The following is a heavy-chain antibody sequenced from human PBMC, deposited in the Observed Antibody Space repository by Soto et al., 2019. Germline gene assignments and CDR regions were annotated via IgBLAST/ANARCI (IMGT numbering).Heavy chain of an antibody. CDR3: ATGGGMTTRYYYYYGMDV. Sequence: EASVKVSCKVSGYTLTELSMHWVRQAPGKGLEWMGGFDPEDGETIYAQKFQGRVTMTEDTSTDTAYMELSSLRSEDTAVYYCATGGGMTTRYYYYYGMDVWGQGTTVTVSS. D-gene: IGHD4-17*01. CDR1: GYTLTELS. CDR2: FDPEDGET. V-gene: IGHV1-24*01. J-gene: IGHJ6*02.